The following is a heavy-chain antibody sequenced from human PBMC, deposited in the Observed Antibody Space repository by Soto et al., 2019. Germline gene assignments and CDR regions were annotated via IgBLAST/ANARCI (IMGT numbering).Heavy chain of an antibody. CDR3: AHRVLRAVFGLVTTTAIYFDF. CDR1: GFSLTTSGVG. J-gene: IGHJ4*02. V-gene: IGHV2-5*02. CDR2: IYWDDDK. D-gene: IGHD3-3*01. Sequence: QITLNESGPPVVKPTETLTLTCTFSGFSLTTSGVGVGWVRQSPGKAPEWLAFIYWDDDKRYSTSLKSRLTFTKDTSKNQVVLTMANVDPADTATYYCAHRVLRAVFGLVTTTAIYFDFWGQGTPVVVSS.